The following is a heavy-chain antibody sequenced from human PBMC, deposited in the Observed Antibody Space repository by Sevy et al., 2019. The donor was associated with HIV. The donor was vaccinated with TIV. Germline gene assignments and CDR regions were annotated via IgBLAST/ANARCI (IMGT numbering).Heavy chain of an antibody. CDR2: ISGSGGSI. CDR3: TNRGGVIITGFES. D-gene: IGHD3-16*01. J-gene: IGHJ4*02. V-gene: IGHV3-23*01. Sequence: GGSLRLSCVASGFIFNSYTMSWVRQAPGKGLEWVSTISGSGGSIYYPDSLKGRFTISRDNFKNTVYLQMHSLRAEDTAVYYCTNRGGVIITGFESWGQGTLVTVSS. CDR1: GFIFNSYT.